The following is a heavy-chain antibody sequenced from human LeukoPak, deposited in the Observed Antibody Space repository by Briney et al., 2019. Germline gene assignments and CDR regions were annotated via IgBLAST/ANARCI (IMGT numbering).Heavy chain of an antibody. D-gene: IGHD3-22*01. Sequence: GGSLRLSCAASGFTFSSYAMSWVRQAPGKGLEWVANIKQDGSAIYYVDSVKGRFTISRDNAKNSLYLQMNSLRAEDTAVYYCARDGAIMIVVVNYYFDFWGQGSLVTVSS. CDR2: IKQDGSAI. CDR3: ARDGAIMIVVVNYYFDF. J-gene: IGHJ4*02. V-gene: IGHV3-7*01. CDR1: GFTFSSYA.